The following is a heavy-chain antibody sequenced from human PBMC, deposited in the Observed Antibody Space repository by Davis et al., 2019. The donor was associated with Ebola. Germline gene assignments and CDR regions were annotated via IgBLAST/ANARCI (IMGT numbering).Heavy chain of an antibody. CDR1: GYTFTSYY. CDR3: ARGQKQYYYDSSGYNYYYYGMDV. V-gene: IGHV1-2*04. D-gene: IGHD3-22*01. J-gene: IGHJ6*02. CDR2: INPNSGGT. Sequence: ASVKVSCKASGYTFTSYYMHWVRQAPGQGLEWMGWINPNSGGTNYAQKFQGWVTMTRDTSISTAYMELSRLRSDDTAVYYCARGQKQYYYDSSGYNYYYYGMDVWGQGTTVTVSS.